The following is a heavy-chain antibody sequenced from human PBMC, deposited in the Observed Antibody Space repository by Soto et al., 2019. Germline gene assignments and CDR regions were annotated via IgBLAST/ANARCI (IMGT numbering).Heavy chain of an antibody. Sequence: GGSLRLSCAASGFTFTRYSMNWVRQAPGKGLEWVSSISSTTNYIYYGDSVKGRFTISRDNAKNSLYLEMNSLRAEDTAVYYCARESEDLTSNFDYWGQGTLVTVSS. CDR2: ISSTTNYI. J-gene: IGHJ4*02. CDR3: ARESEDLTSNFDY. V-gene: IGHV3-21*06. CDR1: GFTFTRYS.